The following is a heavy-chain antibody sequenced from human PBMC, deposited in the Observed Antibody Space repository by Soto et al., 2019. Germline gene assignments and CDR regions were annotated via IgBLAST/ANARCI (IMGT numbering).Heavy chain of an antibody. CDR3: VRTAREGAVAPHWFDR. Sequence: PSETLSLTCAVSGGSISSGGYSWSWIRQPPGKGLEWIGYIYHSGSTYYNPSLKSRVTISVDTSKNQFSLKLTSVTAAETAVYYCVRTAREGAVAPHWFDRWGQGTQVTVSS. V-gene: IGHV4-30-2*05. CDR2: IYHSGST. J-gene: IGHJ5*02. D-gene: IGHD2-21*02. CDR1: GGSISSGGYS.